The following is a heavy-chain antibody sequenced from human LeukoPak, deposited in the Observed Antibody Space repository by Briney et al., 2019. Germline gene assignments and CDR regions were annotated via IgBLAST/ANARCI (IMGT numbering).Heavy chain of an antibody. CDR3: ARCQQWPLMEYYYYYMDG. Sequence: PSDTLSLTCTVSGGSISSYYWSWIRQPPGKGLEWIGYIYYSGSTNYNPSLKSRVTISVDTSKNQFSLKLSSVTAADTAVYYCARCQQWPLMEYYYYYMDGGGKGTTVTVSS. V-gene: IGHV4-59*08. J-gene: IGHJ6*03. D-gene: IGHD6-19*01. CDR1: GGSISSYY. CDR2: IYYSGST.